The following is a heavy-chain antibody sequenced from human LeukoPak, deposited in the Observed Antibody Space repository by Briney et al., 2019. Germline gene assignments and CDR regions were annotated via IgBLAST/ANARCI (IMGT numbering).Heavy chain of an antibody. CDR1: GGSFSGYY. V-gene: IGHV4-34*01. CDR3: ARPNYYGSGSYYDAFDI. Sequence: SSETLSLTCAVYGGSFSGYYWSWIRQPPGKGLEWIGEINHSGSTNYNPSLKSRVTISVDTSKSQFSLKLSSVTAADTAVYYCARPNYYGSGSYYDAFDIWGQGTMVTVSS. CDR2: INHSGST. D-gene: IGHD3-10*01. J-gene: IGHJ3*02.